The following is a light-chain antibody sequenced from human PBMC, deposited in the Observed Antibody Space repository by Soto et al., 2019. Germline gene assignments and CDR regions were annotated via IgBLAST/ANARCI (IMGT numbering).Light chain of an antibody. CDR1: SSDVGGYNY. CDR2: DVS. CDR3: SSYTSSSTLV. Sequence: QSALTQPASVSGSPGQSITISCTGTSSDVGGYNYVSWYQQQPGKAPKLMINDVSNRPSGVSNRFSGSKSGNTASLTISGLQAEDEADYYCSSYTSSSTLVFGTGTQLTVL. V-gene: IGLV2-14*01. J-gene: IGLJ1*01.